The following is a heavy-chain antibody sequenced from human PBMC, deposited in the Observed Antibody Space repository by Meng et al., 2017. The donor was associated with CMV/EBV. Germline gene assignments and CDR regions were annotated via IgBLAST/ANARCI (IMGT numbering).Heavy chain of an antibody. V-gene: IGHV4-30-4*08. CDR3: ARDNRRGGVDY. D-gene: IGHD3-3*01. J-gene: IGHJ4*02. Sequence: QESVPGVWSPSQPLSLTCTFSGGSISSGVYYWSWIRQPPGKGLEWIGYIYYSGSTYYNPSLKSRVTISVDTSKNQFSLKLSSVTAADTAVYYCARDNRRGGVDYWGQGTLVTVSS. CDR1: GGSISSGVYY. CDR2: IYYSGST.